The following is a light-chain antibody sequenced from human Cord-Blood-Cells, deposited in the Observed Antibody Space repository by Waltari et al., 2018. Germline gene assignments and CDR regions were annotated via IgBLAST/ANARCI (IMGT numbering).Light chain of an antibody. CDR1: QSVSSY. CDR2: DAS. J-gene: IGKJ4*01. CDR3: HQRSNWPST. Sequence: EMVLTQSPANLSLSPGERATLSCQPSQSVSSYLAGYQQQHGQAPRLLIYDASNRATGIPARFSCSGSGTDFTLTISSLYPEDFAVYFCHQRSNWPSTFGGGTKVEIK. V-gene: IGKV3-11*01.